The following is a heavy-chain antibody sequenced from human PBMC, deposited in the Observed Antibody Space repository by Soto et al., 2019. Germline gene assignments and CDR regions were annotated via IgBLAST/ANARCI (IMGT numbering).Heavy chain of an antibody. V-gene: IGHV3-33*01. J-gene: IGHJ6*02. D-gene: IGHD1-20*01. CDR2: IWYDGSNK. Sequence: PGGSLRLSCAASGFTFSSYGMHWVRQAPGKGLEWVAVIWYDGSNKYYADSVKGRFTISRDNSKNTLYLQMNSLRAEDTAVYYCARVFRPHHGNEYNWNLPYYYYGMDVWGQGATVTVSS. CDR1: GFTFSSYG. CDR3: ARVFRPHHGNEYNWNLPYYYYGMDV.